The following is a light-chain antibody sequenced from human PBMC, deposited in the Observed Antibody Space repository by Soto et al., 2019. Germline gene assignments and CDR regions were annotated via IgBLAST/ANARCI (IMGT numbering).Light chain of an antibody. V-gene: IGKV3-20*01. CDR1: QSLANSF. J-gene: IGKJ4*01. Sequence: EIGLTQSPGTLSLSPGERATLSCRASQSLANSFLAWYQQKPGQTPRLLIYGASTRATGIPNRFSGSGSGTDFTLTLSRLEPEDFAVYYCKKHGTSPLTFGGGTKVDIK. CDR3: KKHGTSPLT. CDR2: GAS.